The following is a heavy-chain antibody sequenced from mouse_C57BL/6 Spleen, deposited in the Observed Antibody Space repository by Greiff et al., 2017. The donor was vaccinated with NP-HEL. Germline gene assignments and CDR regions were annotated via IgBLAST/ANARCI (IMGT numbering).Heavy chain of an antibody. D-gene: IGHD2-3*01. Sequence: EVKLMESGGGLVKPGGSLKLSCAASGFTFSSYAMSWVRQTPEKRLEWVATISDGGSYTYYPDNVKGRFTISRDNAKNNLYLQMSHLKSEDTAMYYCARETDGYYLDYWGQGTSVTVSS. CDR3: ARETDGYYLDY. J-gene: IGHJ4*01. CDR1: GFTFSSYA. V-gene: IGHV5-4*01. CDR2: ISDGGSYT.